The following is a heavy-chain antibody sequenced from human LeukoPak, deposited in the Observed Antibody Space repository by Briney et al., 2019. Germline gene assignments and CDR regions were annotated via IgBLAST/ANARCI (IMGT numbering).Heavy chain of an antibody. D-gene: IGHD6-19*01. CDR2: INWNGGST. V-gene: IGHV3-20*04. CDR1: GFTFDDYG. CDR3: AKDGYSSGWYDYYYYYMDV. J-gene: IGHJ6*03. Sequence: GGSLRLSCAASGFTFDDYGMSWVRQAPGKGLEWVSGINWNGGSTGYADSVKGRFTIPRDNAKNSLYLQMNSLRAEDTAVYYCAKDGYSSGWYDYYYYYMDVWGKGTTVTVSS.